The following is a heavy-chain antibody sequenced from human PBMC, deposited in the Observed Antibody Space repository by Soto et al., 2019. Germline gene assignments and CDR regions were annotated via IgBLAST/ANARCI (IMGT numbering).Heavy chain of an antibody. CDR2: IYYSGST. D-gene: IGHD3-22*01. CDR1: VGSISSYY. Sequence: SETLSLTCIPSVGSISSYYWSWIRLPPLKGLEWIGYIYYSGSTNYNLSLKSRVTISVDTSKKQFSLKLSSVTAADTAVSYCARVMIVVGRGGNDAFDIWGQRTIVTVS. CDR3: ARVMIVVGRGGNDAFDI. V-gene: IGHV4-59*01. J-gene: IGHJ3*02.